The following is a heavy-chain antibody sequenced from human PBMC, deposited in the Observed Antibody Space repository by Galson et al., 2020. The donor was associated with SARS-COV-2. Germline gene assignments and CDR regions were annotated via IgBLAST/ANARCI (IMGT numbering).Heavy chain of an antibody. CDR3: AKDVASRYSYGVGTFDP. Sequence: GGSLRLSCAASGFTFSSYGMHWVRQAPGKGLEWVAVISYDGSNKYYADSVKGRFTISRDNSKNTLYLQMNSLRAEDTAVYYCAKDVASRYSYGVGTFDPWGQGTLVTVSS. J-gene: IGHJ5*02. D-gene: IGHD5-18*01. CDR2: ISYDGSNK. CDR1: GFTFSSYG. V-gene: IGHV3-30*18.